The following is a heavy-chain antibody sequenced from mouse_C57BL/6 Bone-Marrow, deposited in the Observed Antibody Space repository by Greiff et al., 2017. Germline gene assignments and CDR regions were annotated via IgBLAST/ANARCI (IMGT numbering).Heavy chain of an antibody. CDR3: ASCYYYGSGAWFAY. D-gene: IGHD1-1*01. Sequence: QVKLLQSGTELVQPGASVKLSCKASGYTFTSYWMPWVKQRPGQGPEWIGYINPSDGGTNYTENFKSKATLSVDKSSSTVYMQLSSLTSEDSAVYYCASCYYYGSGAWFAYWGQGTLVTVSA. CDR1: GYTFTSYW. V-gene: IGHV1-53*01. J-gene: IGHJ3*01. CDR2: INPSDGGT.